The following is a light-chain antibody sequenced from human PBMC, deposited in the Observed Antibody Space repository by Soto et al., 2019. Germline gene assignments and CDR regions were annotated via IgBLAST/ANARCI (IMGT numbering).Light chain of an antibody. CDR1: NRDVGSYNL. V-gene: IGLV2-14*01. Sequence: QSALTQPASVSGSPGQSITIACTGTNRDVGSYNLDSWYQQRPGEAPKLIISEVRNRPSGISYRFTGSKSGNTASLTISGLQAEDEADYYCSSYTTTSTLVFGGGTKVTVL. CDR2: EVR. J-gene: IGLJ3*02. CDR3: SSYTTTSTLV.